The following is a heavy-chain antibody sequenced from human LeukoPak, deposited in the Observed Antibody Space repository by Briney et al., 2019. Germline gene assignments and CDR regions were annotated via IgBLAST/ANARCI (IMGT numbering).Heavy chain of an antibody. V-gene: IGHV4-34*01. Sequence: SETLSLTCAVYGGSFSGYYWSWIRQPPGKGREWIGEINHSGSTNYNPSLKSRVTISLDTSKNPFSLELSSVTAEDTAVYYCAKHLTNAYYDMIWFHPWGQGTLVTVSS. D-gene: IGHD3-16*01. J-gene: IGHJ5*02. CDR1: GGSFSGYY. CDR3: AKHLTNAYYDMIWFHP. CDR2: INHSGST.